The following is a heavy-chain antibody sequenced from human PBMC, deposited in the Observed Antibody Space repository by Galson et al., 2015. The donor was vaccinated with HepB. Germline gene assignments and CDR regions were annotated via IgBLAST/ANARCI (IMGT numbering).Heavy chain of an antibody. Sequence: SLRLSCAASGFIFSRYNMNWVRQAPGKGLEWVSSISGSTTYIYDADSVKGRFTISRDNAKNSLYLQMSSLRAEDTAVYYCARDRGNTWSFSDYWGQGILVTVSS. J-gene: IGHJ4*02. CDR1: GFIFSRYN. CDR3: ARDRGNTWSFSDY. CDR2: ISGSTTYI. V-gene: IGHV3-21*01. D-gene: IGHD6-13*01.